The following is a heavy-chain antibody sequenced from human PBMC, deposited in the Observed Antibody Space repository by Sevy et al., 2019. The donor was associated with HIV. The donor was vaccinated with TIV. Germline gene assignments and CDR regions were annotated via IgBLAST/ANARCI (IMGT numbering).Heavy chain of an antibody. CDR3: ARASLIAAAGRGDY. CDR1: GYTFTSYG. CDR2: ISAYNGNT. V-gene: IGHV1-18*01. Sequence: ASVKVSCKASGYTFTSYGISWVRQAPGQGLEWMGWISAYNGNTNYAQKLQGRVTMTTDTSTSTAYMELRSPGSDDTAVYYCARASLIAAAGRGDYWGQGTLVTVSS. D-gene: IGHD6-13*01. J-gene: IGHJ4*02.